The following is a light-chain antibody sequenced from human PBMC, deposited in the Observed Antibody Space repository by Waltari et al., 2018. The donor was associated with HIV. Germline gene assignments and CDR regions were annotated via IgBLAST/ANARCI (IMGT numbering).Light chain of an antibody. V-gene: IGLV2-11*01. CDR3: SSYAGIYTPVV. J-gene: IGLJ2*01. CDR2: DVT. CDR1: SSDVGGYDY. Sequence: QSALTQPRSVSGSPGQSVTISCTGTSSDVGGYDYVSWYQQYPGKAPKIIIYDVTQRPPGGPDRFSCSKSGNTASLTISGLQADDEADYFCSSYAGIYTPVVFGGGTTLTVL.